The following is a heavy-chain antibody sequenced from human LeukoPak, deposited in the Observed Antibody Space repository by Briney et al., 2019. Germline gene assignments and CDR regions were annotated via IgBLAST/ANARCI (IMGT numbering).Heavy chain of an antibody. J-gene: IGHJ4*02. V-gene: IGHV3-66*01. CDR2: IYSGGST. D-gene: IGHD5-18*01. CDR1: GFTVSSNY. Sequence: GGSLRLSCAASGFTVSSNYMSWVRQAPGKGLEWVSVIYSGGSTCYADSVKGRFTISRDNSKSTLYLQMNSLRAEDTAVYYCARGKRGYSYGYSDYWGQGTLVTVSS. CDR3: ARGKRGYSYGYSDY.